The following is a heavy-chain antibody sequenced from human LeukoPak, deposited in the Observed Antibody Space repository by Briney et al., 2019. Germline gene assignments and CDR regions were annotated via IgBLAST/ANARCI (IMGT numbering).Heavy chain of an antibody. D-gene: IGHD4-17*01. J-gene: IGHJ4*02. Sequence: SETLSLTCAVYGGSFSGYYWSWIRQPPGKGLEWIGEINHSGSTNYNPSLKSRVTISVDTSKNQFSLKLSSVTAADTAVYYCARPYGDYVRKLFNYWGQGTLVTVSS. CDR2: INHSGST. V-gene: IGHV4-34*01. CDR1: GGSFSGYY. CDR3: ARPYGDYVRKLFNY.